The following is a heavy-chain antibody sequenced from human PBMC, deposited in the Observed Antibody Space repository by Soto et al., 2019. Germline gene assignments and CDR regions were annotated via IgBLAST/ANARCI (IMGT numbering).Heavy chain of an antibody. D-gene: IGHD3-16*01. CDR2: TXXXXGXT. Sequence: EVQLVESGGGLVQPGGSLRLSCSASGFTISSYAMHWVRQAPGKGLESVXVTXXXXGXTHYADSVRGRFTISTDNSKXXXXXXXXXXXXXXXXXXYCVRDLWGFESWGQGTLVTVSS. CDR3: VRDLWGFES. CDR1: GFTISSYA. J-gene: IGHJ4*02. V-gene: IGHV3-64D*06.